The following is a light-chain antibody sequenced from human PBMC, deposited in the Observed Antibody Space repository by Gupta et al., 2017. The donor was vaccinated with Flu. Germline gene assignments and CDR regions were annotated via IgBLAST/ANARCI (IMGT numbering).Light chain of an antibody. CDR1: QSISSY. Sequence: DIQMTQSPSSLSASVGDRVTITCRASQSISSYLNWYQQKPGKAPKVLIYAASSLQSGVPSRFSGSGSGTDFTLTISSLQCEDFATYYCQQSYGTPYSFGQGTKLEIK. CDR3: QQSYGTPYS. CDR2: AAS. V-gene: IGKV1-39*01. J-gene: IGKJ2*03.